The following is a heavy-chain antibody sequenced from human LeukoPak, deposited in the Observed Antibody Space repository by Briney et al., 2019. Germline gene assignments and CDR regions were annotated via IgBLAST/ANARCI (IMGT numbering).Heavy chain of an antibody. CDR1: GFTFSSYF. D-gene: IGHD3-22*01. J-gene: IGHJ4*02. CDR2: ISSSSSYI. V-gene: IGHV3-21*01. Sequence: PGGSLRLSCAASGFTFSSYFMNWVRQAPGKGLEWVSSISSSSSYIYYADSVKGRFTISRDNAKNSLYLQMNSLRAEDTAVYYCARDQGENYDSSGYYPYWGQGTLVTVSS. CDR3: ARDQGENYDSSGYYPY.